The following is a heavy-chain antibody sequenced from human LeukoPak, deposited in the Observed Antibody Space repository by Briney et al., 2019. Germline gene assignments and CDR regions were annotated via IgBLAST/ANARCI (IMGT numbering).Heavy chain of an antibody. Sequence: ASVKVSCKASGYTFTGHYMHWVRQAPGQGLEWMGWINPNSGGTNYAQKFQGRVTMTRDTSISTAYMELSRLRSDDTAVYYCAREVEYSSSPDYWGQGTLVTVSS. CDR1: GYTFTGHY. J-gene: IGHJ4*02. D-gene: IGHD6-6*01. V-gene: IGHV1-2*02. CDR2: INPNSGGT. CDR3: AREVEYSSSPDY.